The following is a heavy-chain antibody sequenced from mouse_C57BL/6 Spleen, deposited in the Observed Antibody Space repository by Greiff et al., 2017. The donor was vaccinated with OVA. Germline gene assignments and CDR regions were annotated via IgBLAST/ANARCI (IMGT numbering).Heavy chain of an antibody. CDR1: GFTFSSYA. Sequence: DVQLVESGGGLVKPGGSLKLSCAASGFTFSSYAMSWVRQTPEKRLEWVATISDGGSYTYYPDNVQGRFTTSRDNAKNNQHMKMSHLKSEDTAMYYCARVDVGSAWFAYWGQGTLVTVSA. CDR2: ISDGGSYT. CDR3: ARVDVGSAWFAY. J-gene: IGHJ3*01. D-gene: IGHD2-3*01. V-gene: IGHV5-4*01.